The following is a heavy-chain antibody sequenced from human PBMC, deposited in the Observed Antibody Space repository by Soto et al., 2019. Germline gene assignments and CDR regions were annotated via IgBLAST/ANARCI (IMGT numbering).Heavy chain of an antibody. V-gene: IGHV3-23*01. Sequence: GGSLRLSCAASGFTFSSYAMSWVRQAPGKGLEWVSAISGSGGSTYYADSVKGRFTISRDNSKNTLYLQMNSLRAEDTAVYYCAKAKLAAQDYYYGMDVWGQGTTVTVSS. J-gene: IGHJ6*02. CDR2: ISGSGGST. CDR1: GFTFSSYA. D-gene: IGHD6-6*01. CDR3: AKAKLAAQDYYYGMDV.